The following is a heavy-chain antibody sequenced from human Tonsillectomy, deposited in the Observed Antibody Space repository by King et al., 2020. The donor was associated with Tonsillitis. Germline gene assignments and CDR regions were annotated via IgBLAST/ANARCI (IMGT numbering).Heavy chain of an antibody. CDR2: IYYSGST. Sequence: QLQESGPGLVKPSQTLSLTCTVSGGSISSGDYYWSWIRPPPGKGLEWIGYIYYSGSTYYNPSLKSRVTISVDTSKNQFSLKLSSVTAADTAVYYCAREEGVVRGVPYFDYWGQGTLVTVSS. V-gene: IGHV4-30-4*01. J-gene: IGHJ4*02. D-gene: IGHD3-10*01. CDR1: GGSISSGDYY. CDR3: AREEGVVRGVPYFDY.